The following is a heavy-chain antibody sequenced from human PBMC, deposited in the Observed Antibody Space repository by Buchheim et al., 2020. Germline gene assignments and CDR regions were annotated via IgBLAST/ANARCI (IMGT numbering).Heavy chain of an antibody. J-gene: IGHJ4*02. V-gene: IGHV3-15*01. CDR1: GFTFSNAW. D-gene: IGHD3-22*01. CDR2: IKSNTDGGTT. CDR3: TTGYYYDSSGLDY. Sequence: EVQLVESGGGLVKPGGSLRLSCAASGFTFSNAWMSWVRQAPGKGLEWVGRIKSNTDGGTTDYAAPVKGRFTISRDDSKKTLYLQMNSLKTEDTAVYYCTTGYYYDSSGLDYWGQGTL.